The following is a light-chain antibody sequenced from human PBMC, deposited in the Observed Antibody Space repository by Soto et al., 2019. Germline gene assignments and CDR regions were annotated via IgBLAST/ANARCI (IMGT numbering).Light chain of an antibody. CDR1: QSVSSY. CDR2: DAS. CDR3: QQRSNWQVT. Sequence: EIVLTQSLGTVSLSAGEGATLXXRASQSVSSYLAWYQQKPGQAPRIXIYDASNRATGIPARFSGSGSGTDFTLTISSLEPEDFAVYYCQQRSNWQVTFGQGTRLEIK. J-gene: IGKJ5*01. V-gene: IGKV3-11*01.